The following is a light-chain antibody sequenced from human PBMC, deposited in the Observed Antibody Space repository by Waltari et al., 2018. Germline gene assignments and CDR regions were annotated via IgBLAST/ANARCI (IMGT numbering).Light chain of an antibody. CDR3: QQSYIAPYS. V-gene: IGKV1-39*01. J-gene: IGKJ2*03. Sequence: DIHMTQSPSSLSAYVGDRVTLTCRASQSISIYVSWFHHKPGKAPRLLVYSASSLQGGVPERFSGSGSWTDFTRTNSSLQPEDLGSYYCQQSYIAPYSFGQGTKLEIK. CDR1: QSISIY. CDR2: SAS.